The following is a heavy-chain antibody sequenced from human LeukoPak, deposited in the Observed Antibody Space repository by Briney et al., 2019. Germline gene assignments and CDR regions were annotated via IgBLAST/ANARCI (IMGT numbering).Heavy chain of an antibody. D-gene: IGHD4-17*01. CDR2: INHSGST. V-gene: IGHV4-34*01. Sequence: PSETLSLTCAVYSGSFSGYYWSWIRQPPGKGLEWIGEINHSGSTNYNPSLKSRVTMSLDTSKNQFSLRLNSVTAADTAVYYCARVLTTETTTLNYFDYWGQGTLVTVSS. J-gene: IGHJ4*02. CDR1: SGSFSGYY. CDR3: ARVLTTETTTLNYFDY.